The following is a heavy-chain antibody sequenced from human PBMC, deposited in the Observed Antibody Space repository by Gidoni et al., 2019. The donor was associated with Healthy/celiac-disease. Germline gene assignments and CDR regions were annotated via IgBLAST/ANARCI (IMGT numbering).Heavy chain of an antibody. CDR2: IYWNDDK. CDR1: WFSLSASGVG. V-gene: IGHV2-5*01. CDR3: AHSKQWPLFSAFDI. Sequence: HITLKESAPPLVKPTQTLPLTCPFSWFSLSASGVGVGWIRQPPGNALQWRALIYWNDDKRYSPSLKSRRTITKDTSKNQVVLTMTNMDPVDTATYYCAHSKQWPLFSAFDIWGQGTMVTVSS. D-gene: IGHD6-19*01. J-gene: IGHJ3*02.